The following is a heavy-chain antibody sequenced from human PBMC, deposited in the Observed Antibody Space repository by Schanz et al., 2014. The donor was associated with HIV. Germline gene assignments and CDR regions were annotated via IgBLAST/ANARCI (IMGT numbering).Heavy chain of an antibody. Sequence: QVRLVQSGAEVKKPGASVTVSCKASAYTFTGYYMHWVRQAPGQGLEWMGWINPNSGGTNYAQKFQGRVTMTRDTSISTAYMELRSLTSDDTAVYYCARGSCSGGTCYSGDHWGQGTLVTVSS. CDR2: INPNSGGT. CDR3: ARGSCSGGTCYSGDH. D-gene: IGHD2-15*01. CDR1: AYTFTGYY. J-gene: IGHJ1*01. V-gene: IGHV1-2*02.